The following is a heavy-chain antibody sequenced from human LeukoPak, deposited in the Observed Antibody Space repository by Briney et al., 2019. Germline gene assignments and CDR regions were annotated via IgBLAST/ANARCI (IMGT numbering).Heavy chain of an antibody. J-gene: IGHJ2*01. CDR1: GGSISTYY. CDR3: ARRTYYDILTGYKYWYFDL. CDR2: INYSGSS. V-gene: IGHV4-59*01. Sequence: SETLSLTCAVSGGSISTYYWTWIRRPPGKRLEWIGYINYSGSSDYNPSLKSRVTMSVDTSMNQFSLKLNSVTAADTAVYYCARRTYYDILTGYKYWYFDLWGRGTLATVSS. D-gene: IGHD3-9*01.